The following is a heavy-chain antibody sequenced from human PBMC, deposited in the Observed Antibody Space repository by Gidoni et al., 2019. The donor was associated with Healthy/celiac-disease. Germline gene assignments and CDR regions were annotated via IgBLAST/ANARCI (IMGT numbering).Heavy chain of an antibody. D-gene: IGHD2-15*01. CDR1: GGSISSFY. J-gene: IGHJ4*02. Sequence: QVQLPESGPGLVKPSATLSLTRTFSGGSISSFYWSWIRQPPGKGLEWIGYIYYIGSTNYNPSLKSRVTITVDTSKNQFSLKLSSVTAADTAVYYCARQGVGDYFDYWGQGTLVTVSS. V-gene: IGHV4-59*08. CDR3: ARQGVGDYFDY. CDR2: IYYIGST.